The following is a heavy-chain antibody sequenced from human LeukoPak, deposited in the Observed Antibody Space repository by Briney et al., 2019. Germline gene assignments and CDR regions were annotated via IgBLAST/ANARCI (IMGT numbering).Heavy chain of an antibody. D-gene: IGHD5-18*01. CDR2: IIPIFGTA. CDR3: ARGEIQLWLNHGAFDI. Sequence: SVKVSCKASGGTFSSYAISWVRQAPGQGLEWMGRIIPIFGTANYAQKFQGRVTITTDESTSTAYMELSSLRFEDTAVYYCARGEIQLWLNHGAFDIWGQGTMVTVSS. J-gene: IGHJ3*02. V-gene: IGHV1-69*05. CDR1: GGTFSSYA.